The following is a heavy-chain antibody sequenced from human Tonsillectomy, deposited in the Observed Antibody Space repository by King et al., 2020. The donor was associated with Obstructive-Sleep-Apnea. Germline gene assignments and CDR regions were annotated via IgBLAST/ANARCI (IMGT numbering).Heavy chain of an antibody. Sequence: QLVQSGAEVKKPGASVKVSCKASGYTFTNYGVNWVRQAPGQGLEWVGWISAYNGNTKYAQNLQGRVTMTTSTSTSTAYMELRSLRSDDTAVYYCARAFIWAVTTGGGRGFDYWGQGTLVTVSS. D-gene: IGHD4-17*01. CDR3: ARAFIWAVTTGGGRGFDY. CDR2: ISAYNGNT. V-gene: IGHV1-18*01. J-gene: IGHJ4*02. CDR1: GYTFTNYG.